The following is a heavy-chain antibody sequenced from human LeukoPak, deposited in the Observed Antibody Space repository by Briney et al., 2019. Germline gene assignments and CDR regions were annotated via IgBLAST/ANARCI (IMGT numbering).Heavy chain of an antibody. CDR1: GGSIGSYY. V-gene: IGHV4-59*08. CDR3: ARHPRAARSFDI. J-gene: IGHJ3*02. CDR2: IYYSGTT. Sequence: SETLSLTCTVSGGSIGSYYWSWIRQPPGKGLEWIGYIYYSGTTNYNPSLQSRVTISVDTSNNQFSLNLSSVTAADTAVYYCARHPRAARSFDIWGQGTMVTVSS. D-gene: IGHD2-15*01.